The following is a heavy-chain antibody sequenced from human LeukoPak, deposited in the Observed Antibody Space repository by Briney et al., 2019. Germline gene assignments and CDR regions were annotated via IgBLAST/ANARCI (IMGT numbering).Heavy chain of an antibody. CDR3: ARDLDSGSYPDAFDI. CDR1: GFTFSSYG. D-gene: IGHD1-26*01. V-gene: IGHV3-33*01. Sequence: GGSLRLSCAASGFTFSSYGMHWVRQAPGKGLEWVAVIWYDGSNKYYADSVKGRFTISRDNSKNTLYLQMNSLRAEDTAVYYCARDLDSGSYPDAFDIWGQGTMVTVSS. J-gene: IGHJ3*02. CDR2: IWYDGSNK.